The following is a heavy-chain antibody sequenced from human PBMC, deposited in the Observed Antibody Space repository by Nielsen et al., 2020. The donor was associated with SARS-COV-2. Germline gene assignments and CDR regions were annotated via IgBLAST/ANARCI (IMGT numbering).Heavy chain of an antibody. J-gene: IGHJ4*02. V-gene: IGHV3-21*04. Sequence: GESLKISCAASGFTFSSYTMSWVRQAPGKGLEWVSSISSSSSYIYYADSVKGRFTISRDNAKNSLYLQMNSLRAEDTALYYCAKAPCSGGSCYTDYWGQGTLVTVSS. CDR2: ISSSSSYI. CDR1: GFTFSSYT. D-gene: IGHD2-15*01. CDR3: AKAPCSGGSCYTDY.